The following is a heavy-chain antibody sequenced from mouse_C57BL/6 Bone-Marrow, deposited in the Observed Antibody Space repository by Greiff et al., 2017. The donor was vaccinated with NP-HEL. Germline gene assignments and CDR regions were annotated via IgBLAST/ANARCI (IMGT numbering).Heavy chain of an antibody. D-gene: IGHD1-1*01. CDR1: GYSFTGYY. Sequence: EVQLQQSGPELVKPGASVKISCKASGYSFTGYYMNWVKQSPEKSLEWIGEINPSTGGTTYNQKFKAKATLTVDKSSSTAYMQLKSLTSEDSAVYSSARKFSYYYGSGFADWGKGTLVTVSA. CDR2: INPSTGGT. CDR3: ARKFSYYYGSGFAD. V-gene: IGHV1-42*01. J-gene: IGHJ3*01.